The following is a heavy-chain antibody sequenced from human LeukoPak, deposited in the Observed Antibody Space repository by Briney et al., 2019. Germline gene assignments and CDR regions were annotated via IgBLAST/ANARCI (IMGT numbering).Heavy chain of an antibody. CDR2: LYSSGTT. V-gene: IGHV3-66*01. Sequence: GGSLRLSCAASGFTVSGNYMAWVRQAPGKGLEWVSVLYSSGTTHYADSVKGRFTVSRDNSKNTLYLQMNSLRAEDTAVYYCARARGDGYNYSGSWGQGTLVTVSS. CDR1: GFTVSGNY. CDR3: ARARGDGYNYSGS. D-gene: IGHD5-24*01. J-gene: IGHJ4*02.